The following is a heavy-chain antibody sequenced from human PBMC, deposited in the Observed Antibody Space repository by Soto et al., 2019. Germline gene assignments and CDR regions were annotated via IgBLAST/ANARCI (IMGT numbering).Heavy chain of an antibody. V-gene: IGHV4-34*01. D-gene: IGHD4-17*01. Sequence: PSETLSLTCAVYGGSFSGYYWSWIRQPPGKGLEWIGEINHSGSTNYNPSLKSRVTISVDTSKNQFSLKLSSVTAADTAVYYCARGTTTVTTEFDYWGQGTLVTVSS. CDR2: INHSGST. CDR1: GGSFSGYY. J-gene: IGHJ4*02. CDR3: ARGTTTVTTEFDY.